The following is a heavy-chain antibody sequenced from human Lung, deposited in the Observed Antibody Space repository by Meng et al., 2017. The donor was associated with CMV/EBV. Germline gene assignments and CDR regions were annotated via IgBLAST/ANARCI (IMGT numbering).Heavy chain of an antibody. CDR2: IRYDEKTK. Sequence: GESLKISCATSGLNFKIYVMHWVRQLPGKGLEWVAFIRYDEKTKYYADPVKGRFTISRDNSKNTLYLHLNSLTVEDTAVYYCVKDFPGDCYPFCYYFSHGMEVWXQGTXVTVSS. V-gene: IGHV3-30*02. D-gene: IGHD2-21*01. J-gene: IGHJ6*02. CDR3: VKDFPGDCYPFCYYFSHGMEV. CDR1: GLNFKIYV.